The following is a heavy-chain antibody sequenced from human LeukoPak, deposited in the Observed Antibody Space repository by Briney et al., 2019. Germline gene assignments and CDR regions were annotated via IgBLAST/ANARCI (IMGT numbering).Heavy chain of an antibody. Sequence: GGSLRLSCAASGFTFSSYWMSWVRQAPGKGLEWVADIKEDGSEKYYVDSVKGRFTISRDNAKNSLYLQMNSLRAEDTAVYYCARSIVGATIDYWGQGTLVTVSS. V-gene: IGHV3-7*01. CDR1: GFTFSSYW. CDR3: ARSIVGATIDY. J-gene: IGHJ4*02. CDR2: IKEDGSEK. D-gene: IGHD1-26*01.